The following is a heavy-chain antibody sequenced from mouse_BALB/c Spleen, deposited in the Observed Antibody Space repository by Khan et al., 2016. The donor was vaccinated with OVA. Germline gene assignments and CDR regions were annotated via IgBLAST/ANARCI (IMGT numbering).Heavy chain of an antibody. Sequence: QIQLVQSGAELANPGASVKMSCKASGYTFTSYWMHWVKQRPRQGLEWIGYINPSSGYTEYNQNFRDKATLTADKSSSTAYMQLSSLTSEDSAVYYCARDRIDYWGQGTTLTVSS. V-gene: IGHV1-7*01. J-gene: IGHJ2*01. CDR2: INPSSGYT. CDR3: ARDRIDY. CDR1: GYTFTSYW.